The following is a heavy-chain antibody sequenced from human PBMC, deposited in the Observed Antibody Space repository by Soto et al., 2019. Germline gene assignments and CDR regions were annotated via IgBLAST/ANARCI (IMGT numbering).Heavy chain of an antibody. D-gene: IGHD3-10*01. J-gene: IGHJ2*01. CDR2: IYYSGSS. V-gene: IGHV4-31*03. CDR1: GGSISSGGYY. Sequence: QVQLQESGPGLVKPSQTLSLTCTVSGGSISSGGYYWSWVRQHPGKGLEWIGYIYYSGSSYYNPSLKSRVTSSVDTSKNQFSLKLSSVTAADTAVYYCASITSGSTFFDLWGRGTLVTVSS. CDR3: ASITSGSTFFDL.